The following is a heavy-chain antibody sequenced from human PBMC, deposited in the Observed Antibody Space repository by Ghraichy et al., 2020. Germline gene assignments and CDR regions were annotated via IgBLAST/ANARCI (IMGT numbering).Heavy chain of an antibody. J-gene: IGHJ5*02. CDR2: IYRGGRI. CDR1: GFTVSSDY. CDR3: ARVRNCSSNSCPKVFDP. Sequence: GGSLRLSCAASGFTVSSDYMNWVRQAPGKGLEWVSAIYRGGRIYYADSVTGRFTISRDHSKNTLYLQMNSLRAEDTAVYYCARVRNCSSNSCPKVFDPWGQGTLVTVSS. V-gene: IGHV3-66*02. D-gene: IGHD2-2*01.